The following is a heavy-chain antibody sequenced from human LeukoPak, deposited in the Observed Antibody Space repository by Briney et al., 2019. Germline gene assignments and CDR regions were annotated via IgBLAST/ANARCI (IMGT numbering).Heavy chain of an antibody. Sequence: PGGSLRLSCAASGFTFSDYYMTWIRQAPGKGLEWVSYITSAGTIYNADSVKGRFTISRDNAKNSLYLQMNSLRAEDTAVYYCAELGITMIGGVWGKGTTVTISS. CDR3: AELGITMIGGV. J-gene: IGHJ6*04. V-gene: IGHV3-69-1*02. CDR1: GFTFSDYY. CDR2: ITSAGTI. D-gene: IGHD3-10*02.